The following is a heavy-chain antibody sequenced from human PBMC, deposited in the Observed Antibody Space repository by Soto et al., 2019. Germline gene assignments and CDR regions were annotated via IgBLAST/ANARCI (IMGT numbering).Heavy chain of an antibody. Sequence: EVQLLESGGGLVQPGGSLRLSCVASGFTFDRYGMNWVRQAPGKGLEWVSAISGGGGSAYFADSVRGRFTISRDNFKNTLNLKMKSLRVEDTAGYFCAKEGRAEREVLHFYCWGQGTLVTVSS. CDR3: AKEGRAEREVLHFYC. D-gene: IGHD1-26*01. V-gene: IGHV3-23*01. J-gene: IGHJ4*02. CDR1: GFTFDRYG. CDR2: ISGGGGSA.